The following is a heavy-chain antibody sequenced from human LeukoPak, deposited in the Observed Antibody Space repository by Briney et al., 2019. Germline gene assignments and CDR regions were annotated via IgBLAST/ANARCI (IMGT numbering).Heavy chain of an antibody. V-gene: IGHV3-66*01. J-gene: IGHJ3*02. CDR3: ARDSGGSYDQSDAFDI. D-gene: IGHD1-26*01. CDR2: IYSGGST. CDR1: GFTVSSNY. Sequence: GGSLRLSCAASGFTVSSNYMSWVRQAPGKGLEWVSVIYSGGSTYYADSVKGRFTISRDNSKNTLYLQMNSLRAEDTAVYYCARDSGGSYDQSDAFDIWGQGTMVTVSS.